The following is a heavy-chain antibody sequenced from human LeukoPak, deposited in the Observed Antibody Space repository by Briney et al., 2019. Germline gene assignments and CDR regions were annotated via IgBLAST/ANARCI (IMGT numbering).Heavy chain of an antibody. CDR3: AKGNVAAAGYYYYGMDV. V-gene: IGHV3-23*01. CDR2: ISGPGGST. Sequence: GGSLRLSCAASGFTFSSYAMSWVRQAPGKGLEWVSGISGPGGSTYYADSVKGRFTISRDNSKNTLYLQMNSLRAEDTAVYYCAKGNVAAAGYYYYGMDVWGQGTTVTVSS. D-gene: IGHD6-13*01. CDR1: GFTFSSYA. J-gene: IGHJ6*02.